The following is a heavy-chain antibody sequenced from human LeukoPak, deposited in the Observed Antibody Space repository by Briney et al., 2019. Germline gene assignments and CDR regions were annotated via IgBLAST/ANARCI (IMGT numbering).Heavy chain of an antibody. J-gene: IGHJ3*02. V-gene: IGHV3-11*04. CDR3: VREGYGSGSYYNVMNGPLGFSFDI. CDR1: GFTFSDYY. D-gene: IGHD3-10*01. CDR2: ISSSGNTI. Sequence: PGGSLRLSCAASGFTFSDYYMSWLRQAPGKGLEWVSYISSSGNTIYYADSVKGRFTISRDNAKNSLFLQMNSLRVEDTAVYYCVREGYGSGSYYNVMNGPLGFSFDIWGQGTMVTVSS.